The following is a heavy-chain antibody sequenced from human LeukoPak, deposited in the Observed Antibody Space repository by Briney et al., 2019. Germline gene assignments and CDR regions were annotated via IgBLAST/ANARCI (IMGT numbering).Heavy chain of an antibody. CDR1: GFSFSTYE. CDR2: ISSSGSAI. CDR3: VRGLVVAATPPYSYYGMDV. V-gene: IGHV3-48*03. Sequence: GGSLRLSCAASGFSFSTYEMNWVRQAPGKGLEWLLYISSSGSAIYSADSVKGRFTISRDNAKNSLYLQMNSLRAEDTAVYYCVRGLVVAATPPYSYYGMDVWGKGTTVTVSS. D-gene: IGHD2-15*01. J-gene: IGHJ6*04.